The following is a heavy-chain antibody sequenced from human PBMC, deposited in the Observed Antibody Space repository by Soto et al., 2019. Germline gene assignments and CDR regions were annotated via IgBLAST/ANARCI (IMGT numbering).Heavy chain of an antibody. CDR1: VESFSGHY. CDR2: INHAGSA. J-gene: IGHJ3*02. V-gene: IGHV4-34*02. CDR3: ARLGNHDFFDI. Sequence: EQLQQWGAGLLKPSETLSLTCAVYVESFSGHYWTWVRQSPGKGLEWIGEINHAGSANYNPSLKSRSIISIDTSKNQFSLNLTSVTAADSALYYCARLGNHDFFDIWGQGTMVTVSS. D-gene: IGHD3-16*01.